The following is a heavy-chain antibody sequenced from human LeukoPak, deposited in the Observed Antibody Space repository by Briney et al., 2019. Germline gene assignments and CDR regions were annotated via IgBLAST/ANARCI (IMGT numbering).Heavy chain of an antibody. Sequence: ASVKVSCKASGYTFTSYVATWLGQAPGQGLGGMGGIRVYNVNTNYAQKLQGRVTMTTDTSTSTAYMELRSLRSDDTAVYYCAREHYDFWSGLHLYYYYGMDVRGQGTTVTVSS. D-gene: IGHD3-3*01. CDR3: AREHYDFWSGLHLYYYYGMDV. CDR1: GYTFTSYV. CDR2: IRVYNVNT. V-gene: IGHV1-18*01. J-gene: IGHJ6*02.